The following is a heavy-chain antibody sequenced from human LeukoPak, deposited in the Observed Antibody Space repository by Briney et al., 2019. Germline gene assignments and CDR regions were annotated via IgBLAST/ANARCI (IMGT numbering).Heavy chain of an antibody. CDR3: ARKSGSSGYPFDY. CDR2: ITSSSSTM. D-gene: IGHD3-22*01. J-gene: IGHJ4*02. V-gene: IGHV3-48*01. Sequence: GGSLRLSCAASGFSFSSYSMNWVRQASGKGLEWVSYITSSSSTMYYADAVKGRFAISRDNAKNSLYLQMNSLRAEDTAVYYCARKSGSSGYPFDYWGQGTLVTVSS. CDR1: GFSFSSYS.